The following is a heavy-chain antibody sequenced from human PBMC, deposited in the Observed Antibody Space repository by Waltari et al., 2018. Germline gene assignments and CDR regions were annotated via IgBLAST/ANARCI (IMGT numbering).Heavy chain of an antibody. CDR3: ARGIQLWGRGSWYFDN. CDR2: INTKAGNP. CDR1: GYIFPKYA. J-gene: IGHJ4*02. D-gene: IGHD3-16*01. Sequence: AQSAPSGCEVMKSGAAVKVSCPATGYIFPKYAMTRVRQAPGQGLEWMGWINTKAGNPTYAQGFRGRFVFTLDTSVSTASLQISSLKAEDTAVYYCARGIQLWGRGSWYFDNWGQGTLVTVSS. V-gene: IGHV7-4-1*02.